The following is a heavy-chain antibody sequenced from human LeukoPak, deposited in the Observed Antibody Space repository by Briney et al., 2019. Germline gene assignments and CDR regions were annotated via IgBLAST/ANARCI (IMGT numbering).Heavy chain of an antibody. CDR2: ISGSGDST. CDR1: GFTFSSYA. CDR3: ARDRGYSCGY. Sequence: GGSLRVSCAASGFTFSSYAMNWVRQAPGKGLEWVSTISGSGDSTYYADSVKGRFTISRDNSKNTLYLQMNSLRAEDTAVYYCARDRGYSCGYWGQGTLVTVSS. V-gene: IGHV3-23*01. J-gene: IGHJ4*02. D-gene: IGHD5-18*01.